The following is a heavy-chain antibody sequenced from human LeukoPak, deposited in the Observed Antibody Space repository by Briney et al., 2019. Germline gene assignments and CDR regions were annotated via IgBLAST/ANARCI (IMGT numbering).Heavy chain of an antibody. CDR2: ISGSGGST. CDR3: AKDPPAWYSSSWYGFDP. D-gene: IGHD6-13*01. J-gene: IGHJ5*02. CDR1: GFTFSSYA. V-gene: IGHV3-23*01. Sequence: HPGGSLRLSCAASGFTFSSYAMSWVRQAPGKGLEWVSAISGSGGSTYYAHCVKGRFTISRDNSKNTLYLQMNSLRAEDTAVYYCAKDPPAWYSSSWYGFDPWGQGTVVSVCS.